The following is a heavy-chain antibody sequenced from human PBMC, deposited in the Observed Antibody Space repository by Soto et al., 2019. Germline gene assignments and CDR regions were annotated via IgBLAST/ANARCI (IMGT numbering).Heavy chain of an antibody. V-gene: IGHV3-66*01. Sequence: LVESGGGLVQAGESLRLSCAVSGFSVSDNFMTWVRQGPGKGLEWISVIYNDGTRYHADSVKGRFIASRDNSQNRLYLQMNNLRVEDSAVYFCARDTHSAVRSDWWGQGTLVTVAS. CDR1: GFSVSDNF. CDR3: ARDTHSAVRSDW. J-gene: IGHJ4*02. D-gene: IGHD3-9*01. CDR2: IYNDGTR.